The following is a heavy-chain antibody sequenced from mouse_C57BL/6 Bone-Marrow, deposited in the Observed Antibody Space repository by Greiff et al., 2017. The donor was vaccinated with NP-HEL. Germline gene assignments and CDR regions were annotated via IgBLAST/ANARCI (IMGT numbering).Heavy chain of an antibody. Sequence: VQVVESGAELASPGASVTLSCKASGYTFTDHIMNWVKKRPGQGLEWIGRIYPVSGETNYNQKFMGKATFSVDRSSSKVYMVLNSLTSEDPAVYYCGRGGREGAMDYWGQGTSVTVSS. CDR1: GYTFTDHI. V-gene: IGHV1-11*01. D-gene: IGHD3-3*01. CDR3: GRGGREGAMDY. J-gene: IGHJ4*01. CDR2: IYPVSGET.